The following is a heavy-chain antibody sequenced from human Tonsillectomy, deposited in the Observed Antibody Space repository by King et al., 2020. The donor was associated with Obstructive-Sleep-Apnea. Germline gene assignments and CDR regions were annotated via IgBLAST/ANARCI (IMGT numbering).Heavy chain of an antibody. V-gene: IGHV4-39*07. Sequence: QLQESGPGLVKPSETLSLTCTVSGGSISSSSYYCGWIRQPPGKGLEWIGSIYYSGSTYYNPSLKSRVTISVDTSKNQFSLKLSSVTAADTAVYYCARGLRVTSYYFDYWGQGTLVTVSS. CDR3: ARGLRVTSYYFDY. D-gene: IGHD2-21*02. CDR2: IYYSGST. CDR1: GGSISSSSYY. J-gene: IGHJ4*02.